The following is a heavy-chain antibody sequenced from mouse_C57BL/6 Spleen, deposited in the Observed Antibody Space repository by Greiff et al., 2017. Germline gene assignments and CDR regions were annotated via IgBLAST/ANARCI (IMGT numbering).Heavy chain of an antibody. CDR1: GYTFTDYN. CDR3: AGGQLRLSWFAY. Sequence: EVQLQESGPELVKPGASVKMSCKASGYTFTDYNMHWVKQSHGKSLEWIGYINPNNGGTSYNQKFKGKATLTVNKSSSTAYMELRSLTSEDSAVYYCAGGQLRLSWFAYWGQGTLVTVSA. V-gene: IGHV1-22*01. D-gene: IGHD3-2*02. CDR2: INPNNGGT. J-gene: IGHJ3*01.